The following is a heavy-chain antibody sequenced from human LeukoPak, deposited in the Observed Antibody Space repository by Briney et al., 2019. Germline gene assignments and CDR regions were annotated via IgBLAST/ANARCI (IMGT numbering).Heavy chain of an antibody. V-gene: IGHV3-30-3*01. CDR3: ATLVEVVVTSKDAFDI. CDR1: GFTFSSYA. Sequence: PGGSLRLSCAASGFTFSSYAMHWVRQAPGKGLEWVAVISYDGSNKYYADSVKGRFTISRDNSKNTLYLQMNSLRAEDTAVYYCATLVEVVVTSKDAFDIWGQGTMVTVSS. J-gene: IGHJ3*02. CDR2: ISYDGSNK. D-gene: IGHD2-21*02.